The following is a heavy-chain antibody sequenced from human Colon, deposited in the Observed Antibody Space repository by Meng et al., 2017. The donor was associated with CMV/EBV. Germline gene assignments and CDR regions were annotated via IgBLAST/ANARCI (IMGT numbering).Heavy chain of an antibody. J-gene: IGHJ4*02. V-gene: IGHV4-61*08. CDR2: IYDTGIT. D-gene: IGHD2/OR15-2a*01. CDR3: AKSRSSTPGIVDD. Sequence: VQLQGAGPGRVKPSGTLSLPCIVSGVSVTSGAYPWSWIRQSPGKGLEWIGYIYDTGITIYNPSLKSRVTIFLETSKNQFSLNLNSMTTADTAVYYCAKSRSSTPGIVDDWGQGTLVTVSS. CDR1: GVSVTSGAYP.